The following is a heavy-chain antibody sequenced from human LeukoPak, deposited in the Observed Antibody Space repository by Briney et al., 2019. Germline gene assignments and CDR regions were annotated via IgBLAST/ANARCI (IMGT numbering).Heavy chain of an antibody. CDR2: ISYDGSNK. CDR1: GFTFSTYA. V-gene: IGHV3-30*09. D-gene: IGHD5-12*01. CDR3: ANPQSRGYDYLDY. J-gene: IGHJ4*02. Sequence: GGSLRLSCAASGFTFSTYAMHWVRQAPGKGLEWVALISYDGSNKYYADSVKGRFALSRDNSKNTLYLQMSSLRAEDTAVYYCANPQSRGYDYLDYWGQGTLVTVSS.